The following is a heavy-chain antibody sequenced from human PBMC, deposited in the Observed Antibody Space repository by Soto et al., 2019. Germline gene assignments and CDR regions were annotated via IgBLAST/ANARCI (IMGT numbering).Heavy chain of an antibody. D-gene: IGHD2-15*01. CDR1: GFSFSNAW. V-gene: IGHV3-15*07. Sequence: EVQLVESGGGLVKPGGSLRLSCAASGFSFSNAWMNWVRQAPGKGLEWVGRIKRKIDGEATDYAAPVKGRFTVLRDDSKSALYLQMNSLKGYDTAVYYCTTGSVEGVWGQGTPVTVS. CDR3: TTGSVEGV. CDR2: IKRKIDGEAT. J-gene: IGHJ6*02.